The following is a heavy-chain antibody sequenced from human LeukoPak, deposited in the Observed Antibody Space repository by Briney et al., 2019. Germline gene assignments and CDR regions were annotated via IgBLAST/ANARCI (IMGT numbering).Heavy chain of an antibody. Sequence: ASVKVSCKASGYTFTSYGISLVRQAPGQGLEWMGWISAYNGNTNYAQKLQGRVTMTTDTSTSTAYMELRSLRSDDTAVYYCAREPGDDYGDYHFDYWGQGTLVTVSS. CDR2: ISAYNGNT. J-gene: IGHJ4*02. CDR3: AREPGDDYGDYHFDY. D-gene: IGHD4-17*01. V-gene: IGHV1-18*01. CDR1: GYTFTSYG.